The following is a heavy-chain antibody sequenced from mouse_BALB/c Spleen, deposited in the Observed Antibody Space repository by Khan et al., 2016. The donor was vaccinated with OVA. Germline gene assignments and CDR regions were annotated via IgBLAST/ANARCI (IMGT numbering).Heavy chain of an antibody. CDR3: AIGYDFFAY. J-gene: IGHJ3*01. CDR1: GYSFTLYY. V-gene: IGHV1-26*01. D-gene: IGHD2-14*01. Sequence: VQLQQSGPDLVKPGASVKLSCKASGYSFTLYYMSWVKQSHGKSLEWIGRVNPNTDNINYNQEFKGKAILTVDKSSNTAYMELRSLTSEASEVYCCAIGYDFFAYWGQGTLVTVSA. CDR2: VNPNTDNI.